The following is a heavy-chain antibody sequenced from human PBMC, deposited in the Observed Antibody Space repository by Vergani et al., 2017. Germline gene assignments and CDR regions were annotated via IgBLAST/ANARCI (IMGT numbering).Heavy chain of an antibody. CDR3: ARRAERWETLLRDDFDF. J-gene: IGHJ3*01. CDR1: GGSLSGYY. V-gene: IGHV4-34*01. D-gene: IGHD1-26*01. CDR2: INHSGTI. Sequence: QVQLQQWGPGLLKPSETLSLTCAVYGGSLSGYYWSWIRLAPGKGLEWIGEINHSGTINYNPTLKSPFNVSIDTFRDHFSLKLRSVSAADTAVYFCARRAERWETLLRDDFDFWGQGTFVTVSP.